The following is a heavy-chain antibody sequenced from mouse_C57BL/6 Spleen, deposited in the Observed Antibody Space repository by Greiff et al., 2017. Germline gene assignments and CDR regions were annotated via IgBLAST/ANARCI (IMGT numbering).Heavy chain of an antibody. CDR1: GYTFTSYW. CDR2: IYPSDSET. D-gene: IGHD1-1*01. V-gene: IGHV1-61*01. Sequence: QVQLQQPGAELVRPGSSVKLSCKASGYTFTSYWMDWVKQRPGQGLEWIGNIYPSDSETHYNQKFEDKATLTVDKSSSTAYMQLSSLTSEDSAVYYCARTTGSFAYWGQGTLVTVSA. CDR3: ARTTGSFAY. J-gene: IGHJ3*01.